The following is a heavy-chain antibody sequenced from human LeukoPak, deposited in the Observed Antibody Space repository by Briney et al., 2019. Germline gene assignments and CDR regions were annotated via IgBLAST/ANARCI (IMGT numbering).Heavy chain of an antibody. CDR1: GFTFSSYG. D-gene: IGHD3-9*01. Sequence: GGSLRLSCAASGFTFSSYGMHWVRQAPGKGLERVAVISYDGSNKYYADSVKGRFTISRDNSKNTLYLQMNSLRAEDTAVYYCAKDRFGNYDILTGPLGYWGQGTLVTVSS. V-gene: IGHV3-30*18. CDR2: ISYDGSNK. J-gene: IGHJ4*02. CDR3: AKDRFGNYDILTGPLGY.